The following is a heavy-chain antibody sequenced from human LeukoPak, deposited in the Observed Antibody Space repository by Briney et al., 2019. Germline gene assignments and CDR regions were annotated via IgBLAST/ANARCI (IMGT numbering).Heavy chain of an antibody. CDR1: GFTFSSYS. V-gene: IGHV3-21*01. D-gene: IGHD3-10*02. CDR3: AREDYIRGVIQDNWFDP. Sequence: EAGGSLRLSCAASGFTFSSYSMNWVRQAPGKGLEWVSSISSSSSYIYYADSVKGRFTISRDNAKNSLYLQMNSLRAEDTAVYYCAREDYIRGVIQDNWFDPWGQGTLVTVSS. J-gene: IGHJ5*02. CDR2: ISSSSSYI.